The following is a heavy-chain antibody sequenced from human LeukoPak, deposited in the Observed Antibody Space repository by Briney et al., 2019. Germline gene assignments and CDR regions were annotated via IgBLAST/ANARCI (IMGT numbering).Heavy chain of an antibody. J-gene: IGHJ4*02. CDR1: GGSISSNSFY. CDR2: IYYSGST. D-gene: IGHD1-26*01. Sequence: SETLSLTCTVSGGSISSNSFYWGWIRQPPGKGLEWIGSIYYSGSTYYNPSLKSRVTMSVDTSKNQFSLKLSSVTAADTAVYYCAKSGSYYRSFDYWGQGTLVTVSS. CDR3: AKSGSYYRSFDY. V-gene: IGHV4-39*01.